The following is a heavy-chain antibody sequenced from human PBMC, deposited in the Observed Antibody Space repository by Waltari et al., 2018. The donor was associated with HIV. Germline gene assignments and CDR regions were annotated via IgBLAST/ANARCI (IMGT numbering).Heavy chain of an antibody. V-gene: IGHV1-8*01. D-gene: IGHD5-12*01. CDR1: GYTFTTYD. Sequence: QVQLVQSGAEVKQPGASVKVSCKASGYTFTTYDITWVRQATGQGLEWMGWMNPNSGNTAYAQNFQGRVTMTRNTSISTAYMELSSLRSEDTAVYYCARNSVATRYFDYWGQGTPVTVSS. CDR2: MNPNSGNT. J-gene: IGHJ4*02. CDR3: ARNSVATRYFDY.